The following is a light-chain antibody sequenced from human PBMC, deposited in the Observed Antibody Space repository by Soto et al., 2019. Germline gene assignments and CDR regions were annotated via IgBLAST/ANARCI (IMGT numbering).Light chain of an antibody. V-gene: IGLV2-8*01. Sequence: QSVLTQPPSASGSPGQSVTISCTGTSSDVGFYNYVSWYQQHPDKAPQLMIYEVNKRPSGVPDRFSGSKSGNTASLTVSGRQTDDEADYYCSSYAGYNNPVVFGGGTKLTVL. CDR2: EVN. J-gene: IGLJ3*02. CDR3: SSYAGYNNPVV. CDR1: SSDVGFYNY.